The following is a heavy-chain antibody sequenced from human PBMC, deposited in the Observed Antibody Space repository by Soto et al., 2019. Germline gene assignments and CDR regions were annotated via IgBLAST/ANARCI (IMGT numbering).Heavy chain of an antibody. CDR1: GGSISSSSYY. D-gene: IGHD3-22*01. CDR2: IYYSGST. Sequence: PSETLSLTCTVSGGSISSSSYYWGWIRQPPGKGLEWIGSIYYSGSTYYNPSLKSRVTISVDTSKNQFSLKLSSVTAADTAVYYCARHRYYYDHFDYWGQGTLVTVSS. CDR3: ARHRYYYDHFDY. J-gene: IGHJ4*02. V-gene: IGHV4-39*01.